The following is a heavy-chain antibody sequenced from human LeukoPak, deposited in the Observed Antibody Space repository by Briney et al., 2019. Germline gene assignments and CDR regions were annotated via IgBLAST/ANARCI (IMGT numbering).Heavy chain of an antibody. CDR2: ISSSGSTI. CDR1: GFAFSNYE. CDR3: ARDENYYGSGAFDP. V-gene: IGHV3-48*03. J-gene: IGHJ5*02. Sequence: GGSLRLSCAASGFAFSNYEMDWVRQAPGKGLEWISYISSSGSTIYYADSVKGRFTISRDNAKNSLYLQMNSLRAEDTAVYYCARDENYYGSGAFDPWGQGTLVTVSS. D-gene: IGHD3-10*01.